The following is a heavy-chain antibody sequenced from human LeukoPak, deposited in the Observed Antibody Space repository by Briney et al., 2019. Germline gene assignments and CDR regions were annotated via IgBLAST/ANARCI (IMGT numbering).Heavy chain of an antibody. Sequence: AGGSLRLSCSASGFTFSSYSMNWVRQAPGKGLEWVSSISSSSSYIYYADSVKGRFTISRDNAKNSLYLQMNSLRAEDTAVYYCARESHGPPGELLFYYYYGMDVWGQGTTVTVSS. D-gene: IGHD3-10*01. CDR2: ISSSSSYI. CDR1: GFTFSSYS. V-gene: IGHV3-21*01. CDR3: ARESHGPPGELLFYYYYGMDV. J-gene: IGHJ6*02.